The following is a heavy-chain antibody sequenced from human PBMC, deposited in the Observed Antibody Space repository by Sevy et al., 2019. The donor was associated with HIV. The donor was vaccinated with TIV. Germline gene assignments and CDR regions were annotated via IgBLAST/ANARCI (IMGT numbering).Heavy chain of an antibody. V-gene: IGHV3-7*01. CDR1: GFTFSSYW. CDR2: IKQDGSEK. D-gene: IGHD3-3*01. J-gene: IGHJ6*02. CDR3: ARAAHYYDFWSGYPYYYYGMDV. Sequence: GGSLRLSCAASGFTFSSYWMSWVRQAPGKGLEWVANIKQDGSEKYYVDSVKGRFTISRDNAKNSLYLQMNSQRAEDTAVYYCARAAHYYDFWSGYPYYYYGMDVWGQGTTVTVSS.